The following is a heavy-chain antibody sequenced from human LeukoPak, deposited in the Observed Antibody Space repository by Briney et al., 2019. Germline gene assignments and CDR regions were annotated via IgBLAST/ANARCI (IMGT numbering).Heavy chain of an antibody. D-gene: IGHD6-13*01. CDR1: GGSIHSY. V-gene: IGHV4-4*07. CDR2: ISGSGTI. J-gene: IGHJ5*02. Sequence: PSETLSLTCTVSGGSIHSYWSWIRQPAGKGLEWIGRISGSGTITYNPALQSRLTISIDTSKNQFSLNLMSVTAADTAVYYCARVLAAAGNNWFDPWGQGTLVTVSS. CDR3: ARVLAAAGNNWFDP.